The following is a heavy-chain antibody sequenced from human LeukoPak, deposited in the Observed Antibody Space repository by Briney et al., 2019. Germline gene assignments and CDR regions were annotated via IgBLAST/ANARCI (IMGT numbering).Heavy chain of an antibody. CDR3: SRSSAAAGAVGY. D-gene: IGHD6-13*01. Sequence: ASVKVSCKASGYSFTAHYIHWVRQAPGRGLEWMGWINPNTGGTNYAQKFQGRVTMTSDTSITTAYMGLSSLSSDDTAVYFCSRSSAAAGAVGYWGQGTLVTVSS. CDR1: GYSFTAHY. CDR2: INPNTGGT. V-gene: IGHV1-2*02. J-gene: IGHJ4*02.